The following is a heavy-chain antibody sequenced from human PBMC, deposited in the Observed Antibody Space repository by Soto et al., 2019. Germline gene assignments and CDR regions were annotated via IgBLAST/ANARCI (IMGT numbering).Heavy chain of an antibody. J-gene: IGHJ2*01. V-gene: IGHV4-31*03. Sequence: HVQLQESGPGLVKPSQTLSLTCTVSGGSISSGGYYWSWIRQHPGKGLEWIGYIYYSGSTYYNPSLTSRVIISVDTSKNQFSLNLSSVTAADTAVYYCVREGVVRGYFDLWGRGTLVTVSS. CDR2: IYYSGST. D-gene: IGHD3-16*02. CDR3: VREGVVRGYFDL. CDR1: GGSISSGGYY.